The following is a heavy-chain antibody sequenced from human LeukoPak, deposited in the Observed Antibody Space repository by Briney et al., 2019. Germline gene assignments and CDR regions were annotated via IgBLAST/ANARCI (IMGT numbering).Heavy chain of an antibody. J-gene: IGHJ4*02. V-gene: IGHV5-51*01. CDR1: GYRFTNYW. D-gene: IGHD2-21*02. CDR2: IYPGDSDT. Sequence: GESLKISCKGSGYRFTNYWIGWVRQMPGKGLEWMGIIYPGDSDTRYSPSFQGQVTISADKSISTAYLQWSSLKASDTAMYYCARIAYCGGDCYLNFDYWGQGTLVTVSS. CDR3: ARIAYCGGDCYLNFDY.